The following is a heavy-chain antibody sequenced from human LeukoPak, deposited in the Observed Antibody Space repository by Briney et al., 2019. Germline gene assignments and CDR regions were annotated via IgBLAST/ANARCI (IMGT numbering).Heavy chain of an antibody. CDR2: IKSKTDGGTT. Sequence: GGSLRLSCVASGFTVSNAWMSWVRQAPGKGLEWIGRIKSKTDGGTTDYPAPVKGRFTISRDASKNTLYLQMNSLKTDDTAVYYCTTAPSYADYWGQGTLVTVSS. V-gene: IGHV3-15*01. CDR1: GFTVSNAW. CDR3: TTAPSYADY. J-gene: IGHJ4*02. D-gene: IGHD3-10*01.